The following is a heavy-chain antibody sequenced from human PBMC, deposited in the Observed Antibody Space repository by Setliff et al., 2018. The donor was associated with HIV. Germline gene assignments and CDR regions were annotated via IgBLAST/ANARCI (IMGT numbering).Heavy chain of an antibody. Sequence: SETLSLTCAVYGGSFSGYHWTWIRQPPGQRLEWIGEVNAEIKHGGSTNYNPSLKSRVTMSVDTSKNLFSLKVRSVTAADTAVYYCARHRKQRWFGETVHWGQGTLVTVSS. CDR3: ARHRKQRWFGETVH. D-gene: IGHD3-10*01. V-gene: IGHV4-34*10. CDR1: GGSFSGYH. CDR2: VNAEIKHGGST. J-gene: IGHJ4*02.